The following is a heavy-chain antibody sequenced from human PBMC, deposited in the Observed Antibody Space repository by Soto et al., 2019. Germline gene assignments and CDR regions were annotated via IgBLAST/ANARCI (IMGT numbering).Heavy chain of an antibody. CDR2: VYWDDDK. Sequence: QITLKESGPALVKPTQTLTLTCSFSGFSLTTAGMGVGWIRQPPGKAPEWVALVYWDDDKRYNPSLRSRLTITKDTSKNLVVVNLTDMDPVDTGTYYCDRRGTSAAASGWLDPWGQGILVTVSS. D-gene: IGHD3-16*01. CDR3: DRRGTSAAASGWLDP. CDR1: GFSLTTAGMG. V-gene: IGHV2-5*02. J-gene: IGHJ5*02.